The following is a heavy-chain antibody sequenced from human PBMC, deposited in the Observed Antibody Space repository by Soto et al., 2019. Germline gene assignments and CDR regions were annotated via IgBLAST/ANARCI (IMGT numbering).Heavy chain of an antibody. Sequence: EVQLVESGGGLVQPGRSLRLSCAASGFTFDDYAMHWVRQAPGKGLEWVSGISWNSGSIGYADSVKGRFTISRDNAKNSLYLQMNSLRAEDTALYYCAKAGDVYSSSWHAEYFQHWGQGTLVTVSS. D-gene: IGHD6-13*01. CDR3: AKAGDVYSSSWHAEYFQH. CDR2: ISWNSGSI. CDR1: GFTFDDYA. J-gene: IGHJ1*01. V-gene: IGHV3-9*01.